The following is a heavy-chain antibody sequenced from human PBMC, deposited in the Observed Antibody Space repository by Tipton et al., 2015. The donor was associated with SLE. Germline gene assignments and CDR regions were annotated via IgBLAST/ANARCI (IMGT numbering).Heavy chain of an antibody. CDR1: GVSISSSY. D-gene: IGHD2/OR15-2a*01. Sequence: LRLSCNVSGVSISSSYWSWIRQPAGKGLEWIGRIYTSGATDDNPSLKSRVTMSVDMSKKQIFLKMTSVTAADSAVYLCARVWLNNAFDIWGQGTRVTVSS. CDR3: ARVWLNNAFDI. V-gene: IGHV4-4*07. J-gene: IGHJ3*02. CDR2: IYTSGAT.